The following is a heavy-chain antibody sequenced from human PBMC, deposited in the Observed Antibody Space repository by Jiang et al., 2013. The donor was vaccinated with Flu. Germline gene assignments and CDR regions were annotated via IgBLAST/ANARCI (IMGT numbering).Heavy chain of an antibody. CDR2: IKQDGGET. V-gene: IGHV3-7*05. J-gene: IGHJ6*02. D-gene: IGHD2-15*01. CDR1: GFSISSYW. CDR3: ARERAYCSGGSCLRYGMDV. Sequence: LVESGGGLVRAGGSLRLSCAASGFSISSYWMSWVRQAPGKGLEWVANIKQDGGETKYVDSLKGRFTISRDNAKNSLYLQMNSLRAEDTAVYYCARERAYCSGGSCLRYGMDVWGQGTTVSVSS.